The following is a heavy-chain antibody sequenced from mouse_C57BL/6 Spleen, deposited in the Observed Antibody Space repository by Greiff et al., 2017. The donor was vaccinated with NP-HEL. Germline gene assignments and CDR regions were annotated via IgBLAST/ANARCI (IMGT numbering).Heavy chain of an antibody. J-gene: IGHJ1*03. CDR1: GYSITSGYY. V-gene: IGHV3-6*01. CDR2: ISYDGSN. D-gene: IGHD3-3*01. Sequence: EVKLVESGPGLVKPSQSLSLTCSVTGYSITSGYYWNWIRQFPGNKLEWMGYISYDGSNNYNPSLKNRISITRDTSKNQFFLKLNSVTTEDTATYYCAREGGRWYFDVWGTGTTVTVSS. CDR3: AREGGRWYFDV.